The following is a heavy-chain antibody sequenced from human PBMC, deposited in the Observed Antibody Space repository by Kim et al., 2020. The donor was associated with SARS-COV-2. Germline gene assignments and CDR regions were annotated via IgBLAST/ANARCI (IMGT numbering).Heavy chain of an antibody. Sequence: SVKVSCKASGGTFSSYAISWVRQAPGQGLEWMGGIIPIFGTANYAQKFQGRVTITADESTSTAYMELSSLRSEDTAVYYCARDRAPGEYDSSAIPFDYWGQGTLVTVSS. CDR2: IIPIFGTA. J-gene: IGHJ4*02. D-gene: IGHD3-22*01. CDR3: ARDRAPGEYDSSAIPFDY. CDR1: GGTFSSYA. V-gene: IGHV1-69*13.